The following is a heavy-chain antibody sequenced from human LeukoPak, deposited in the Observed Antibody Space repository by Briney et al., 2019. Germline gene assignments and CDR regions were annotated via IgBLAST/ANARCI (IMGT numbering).Heavy chain of an antibody. D-gene: IGHD4-17*01. Sequence: PGGSLRLSYAASGFTFSSYSMNWVRQAPGKGLEWVSSISSSSSYIYYADSVKGRFTISRDNAKNSLYLQMNSLRAEDTAVYYCARDGDYSGDAFDIWGQGTMVTVSS. CDR3: ARDGDYSGDAFDI. CDR2: ISSSSSYI. J-gene: IGHJ3*02. V-gene: IGHV3-21*01. CDR1: GFTFSSYS.